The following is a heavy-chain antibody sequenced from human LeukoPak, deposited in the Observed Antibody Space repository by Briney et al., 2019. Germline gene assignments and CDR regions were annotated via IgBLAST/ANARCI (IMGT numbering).Heavy chain of an antibody. Sequence: GGSLRLSCAASGFTFSDYYMTWIRQAPGKGLEWISYISSSGSAIYYADSVKGRFTISRDNAKNSLHLQMNSLRVEDTAVYYCARNYHCGGDCYSGPLDSWGQGTLVTVSS. CDR3: ARNYHCGGDCYSGPLDS. D-gene: IGHD2-21*02. CDR1: GFTFSDYY. CDR2: ISSSGSAI. J-gene: IGHJ5*01. V-gene: IGHV3-11*01.